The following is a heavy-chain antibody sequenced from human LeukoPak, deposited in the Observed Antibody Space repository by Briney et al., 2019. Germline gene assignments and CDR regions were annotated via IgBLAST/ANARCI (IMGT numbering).Heavy chain of an antibody. Sequence: PGGSLRLSCAASGFTFTNYVMNWVRQAPGKGLEWVSAIGGGATTYYSDYVKGRFTISRDNSKNTLYLQMNSLRAEDTAVYYCARDYSSGWYGGYWGQGTLVTVSS. D-gene: IGHD6-19*01. CDR3: ARDYSSGWYGGY. V-gene: IGHV3-23*01. CDR2: IGGGATT. J-gene: IGHJ4*02. CDR1: GFTFTNYV.